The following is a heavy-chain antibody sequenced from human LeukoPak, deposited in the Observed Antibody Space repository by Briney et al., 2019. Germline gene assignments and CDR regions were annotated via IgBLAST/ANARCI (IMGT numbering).Heavy chain of an antibody. CDR3: VRGFLGPDH. D-gene: IGHD2-21*01. J-gene: IGHJ4*02. CDR1: GFSFSSHW. Sequence: GGSLRLYCEASGFSFSSHWMHWVRQSPGKGVVWVSRITNDGSNTVYADSVEGRFTISRDNAKDTLYLQMNSLRVEDTAVYYCVRGFLGPDHWGQGTLVIVSS. V-gene: IGHV3-74*01. CDR2: ITNDGSNT.